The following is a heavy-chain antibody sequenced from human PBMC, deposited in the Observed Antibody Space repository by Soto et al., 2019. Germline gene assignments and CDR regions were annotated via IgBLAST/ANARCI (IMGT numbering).Heavy chain of an antibody. CDR2: IMPIFGTP. CDR1: AGTFSSYG. D-gene: IGHD3-22*01. Sequence: QVQLVQSGAEVKKPGSSVKVSCKASAGTFSSYGISWVRQAPGQGLEWMGGIMPIFGTPNYAQKFQGRVTVTADESTSTGYMELSSLTSEDTAVYYCARDRSWKSYYDDRSVPYFYGMDVWGQWTTVTVSS. J-gene: IGHJ6*02. V-gene: IGHV1-69*01. CDR3: ARDRSWKSYYDDRSVPYFYGMDV.